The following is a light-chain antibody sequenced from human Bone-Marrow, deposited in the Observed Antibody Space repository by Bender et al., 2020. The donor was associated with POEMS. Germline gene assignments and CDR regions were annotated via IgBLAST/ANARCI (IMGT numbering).Light chain of an antibody. Sequence: QSALTQPASVSGSPGQSLTISCTGTSSDIGGYNFVSWYQHHPGKAPRLILYDVTNRPSGVSNRFSGYKSGNTASLTISGLQAEDEADYYCCSYAGTYTYVFGTGTKVTVL. V-gene: IGLV2-14*03. J-gene: IGLJ1*01. CDR1: SSDIGGYNF. CDR2: DVT. CDR3: CSYAGTYTYV.